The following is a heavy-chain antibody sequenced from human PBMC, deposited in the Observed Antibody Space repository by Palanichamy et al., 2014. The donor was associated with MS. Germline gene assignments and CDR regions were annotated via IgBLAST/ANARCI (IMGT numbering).Heavy chain of an antibody. V-gene: IGHV3-33*01. Sequence: QAQLAESGGGVVRPGKSLRLSCVASGFSFNDYGMHWVRQAPGKGLEWVAVIWNDGSDKYYADSVKGRFTISRDNSKNTPYLQMNSLRVEDTAVYYCTRDPITMIRGFVFAGWFDPWGQGTLVTVSS. CDR2: IWNDGSDK. D-gene: IGHD3-10*01. J-gene: IGHJ5*02. CDR3: TRDPITMIRGFVFAGWFDP. CDR1: GFSFNDYG.